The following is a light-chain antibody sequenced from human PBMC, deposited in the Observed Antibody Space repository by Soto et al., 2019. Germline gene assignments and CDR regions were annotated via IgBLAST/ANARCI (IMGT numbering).Light chain of an antibody. CDR2: WAS. CDR1: QSLLYNSNNRNY. V-gene: IGKV4-1*01. J-gene: IGKJ1*01. CDR3: QQYLITPPT. Sequence: DIVMSQSPDSLAVSLGDRATIDCKSSQSLLYNSNNRNYLAWYQQKPGQPPKLLIHWASTRESGVPDRFSGSGSGTDFTLTISSLQAEDVALYYCQQYLITPPTFGQGTKVEIK.